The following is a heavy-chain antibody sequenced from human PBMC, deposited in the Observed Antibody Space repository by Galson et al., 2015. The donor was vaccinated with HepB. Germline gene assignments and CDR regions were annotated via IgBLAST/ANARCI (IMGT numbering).Heavy chain of an antibody. J-gene: IGHJ4*02. CDR1: GGTFSRYA. Sequence: SVKVSCKASGGTFSRYAISWVRQAPGHGLEWMGGINPLIGTAKYAPKFQGRVTITADESTSTVYMELSGLRSEDTAVYYCAREGIAAPTNPVDSWGQGTLVTVSA. CDR3: AREGIAAPTNPVDS. CDR2: INPLIGTA. D-gene: IGHD6-13*01. V-gene: IGHV1-69*13.